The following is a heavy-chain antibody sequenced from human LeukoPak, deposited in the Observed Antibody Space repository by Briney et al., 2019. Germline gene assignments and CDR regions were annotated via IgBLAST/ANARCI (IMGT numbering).Heavy chain of an antibody. CDR2: INHSGST. V-gene: IGHV4-34*01. J-gene: IGHJ5*02. CDR3: AARDLETAPMTTQKDNWFDP. CDR1: GGSFSGYY. Sequence: SETLSLTCAVYGGSFSGYYWSWIRQPPGKGLEWIGEINHSGSTNYNPSLKSRATISVDTYKNQFSLKLSSVTAADTAVYYCAARDLETAPMTTQKDNWFDPWGQGTLVTVSS. D-gene: IGHD4-11*01.